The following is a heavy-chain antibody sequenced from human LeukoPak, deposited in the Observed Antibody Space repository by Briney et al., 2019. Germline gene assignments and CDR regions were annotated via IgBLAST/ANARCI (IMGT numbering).Heavy chain of an antibody. Sequence: SETLSLTRAISGGSISVTPYYWGWIRQPPGKGLERIGSIYYRGRNYYNPSLKSRLTISVDMSKKQFSLKLTSVTVADRAVYYCARASTIFGHFAFWGRGTLVTVSS. D-gene: IGHD3-3*01. CDR3: ARASTIFGHFAF. J-gene: IGHJ4*02. V-gene: IGHV4-39*07. CDR1: GGSISVTPYY. CDR2: IYYRGRN.